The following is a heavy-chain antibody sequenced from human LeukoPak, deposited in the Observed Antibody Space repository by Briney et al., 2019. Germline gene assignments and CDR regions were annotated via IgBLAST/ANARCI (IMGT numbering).Heavy chain of an antibody. CDR2: ISSSGSTI. V-gene: IGHV3-48*04. D-gene: IGHD3-22*01. CDR3: ARGYYVYDP. Sequence: GRSLRLSCAPSGFTFSTHTMHWVRQAPGKGLEWVSYISSSGSTIYYADSVRGRFTISRDNAKNSLYLQMNSLRAEDTAVYYCARGYYVYDPWGQGTLVTVSS. J-gene: IGHJ5*02. CDR1: GFTFSTHT.